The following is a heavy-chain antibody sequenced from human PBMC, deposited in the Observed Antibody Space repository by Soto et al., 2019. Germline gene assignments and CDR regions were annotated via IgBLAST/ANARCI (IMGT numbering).Heavy chain of an antibody. V-gene: IGHV3-23*01. CDR1: GFTFSSYA. J-gene: IGHJ6*03. CDR3: AKQTLSAGPRNYYYYYMDV. Sequence: SLRLSCAASGFTFSSYAMSWVRQAPGKGLEWVSAISGSGGSTYYADSVKGRFTISRDNSKNTLYLQMNSLRAEDTAVYYCAKQTLSAGPRNYYYYYMDVWGKGTTVTVSS. D-gene: IGHD3-10*01. CDR2: ISGSGGST.